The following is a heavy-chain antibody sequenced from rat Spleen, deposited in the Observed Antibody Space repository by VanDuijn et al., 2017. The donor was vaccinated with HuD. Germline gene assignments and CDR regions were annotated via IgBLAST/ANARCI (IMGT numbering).Heavy chain of an antibody. CDR1: GFSLTSYN. V-gene: IGHV2-30*01. CDR3: ARESFQDYYSPREPYFDY. CDR2: IWTGGST. Sequence: QVQLKESGPGLVQPSQTLSLTCTVSGFSLTSYNVHWVRQPTGKGLEWMGIIWTGGSTDYNSALKSRLSISRDTSKSQVFLKMNSLQTEDIATYYCARESFQDYYSPREPYFDYWGQGVMVTVSS. J-gene: IGHJ2*01. D-gene: IGHD1-2*01.